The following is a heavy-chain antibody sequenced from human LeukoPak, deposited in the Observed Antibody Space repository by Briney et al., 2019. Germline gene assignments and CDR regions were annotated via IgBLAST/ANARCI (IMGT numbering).Heavy chain of an antibody. CDR3: GTTITGYSSGRYPAWPVDY. J-gene: IGHJ4*02. CDR1: GFTFSSYA. Sequence: HPGGSLRLSCTASGFTFSSYAMYWVRQAPGKGLEWVSGIFGSGGSAHYADSVKGRFTISRDNSQNTVYLQMNSLRAEDTAVYYCGTTITGYSSGRYPAWPVDYWGQGTLVTVSS. D-gene: IGHD6-19*01. CDR2: IFGSGGSA. V-gene: IGHV3-23*01.